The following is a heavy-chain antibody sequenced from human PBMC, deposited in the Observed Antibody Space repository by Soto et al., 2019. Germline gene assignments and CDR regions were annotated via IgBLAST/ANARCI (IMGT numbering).Heavy chain of an antibody. V-gene: IGHV1-18*01. CDR1: GYAFTTYG. D-gene: IGHD1-1*01. CDR3: ARGRYGDY. Sequence: QVHLVQSGAEVKKPGASVKVSCKGSGYAFTTYGITWVRQAPGQGLEWMGWISAHNGNTNYAQKLQGRATVTRDTSTSTAYMELGSLRSDDTAVYYCARGRYGDYWGQGALVTVSS. CDR2: ISAHNGNT. J-gene: IGHJ4*02.